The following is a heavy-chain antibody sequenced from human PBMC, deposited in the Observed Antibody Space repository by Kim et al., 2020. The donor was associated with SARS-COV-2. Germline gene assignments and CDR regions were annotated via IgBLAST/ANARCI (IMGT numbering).Heavy chain of an antibody. CDR2: ITGSGGST. CDR3: AKVVALPSYYYYYGMDV. V-gene: IGHV3-23*01. CDR1: GFTFSNHA. D-gene: IGHD2-15*01. Sequence: GGSLRLSCVASGFTFSNHAMNWVRQAPGKGLEWVSAITGSGGSTFYAHSVKGRFTISRDNSKNTLYLEMNSLRAEDAALYYCAKVVALPSYYYYYGMDVWGQGTTVTVSS. J-gene: IGHJ6*02.